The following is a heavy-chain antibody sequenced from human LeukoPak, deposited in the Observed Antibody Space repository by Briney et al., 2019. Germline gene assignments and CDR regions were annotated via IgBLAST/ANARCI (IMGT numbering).Heavy chain of an antibody. CDR3: AKGFTIFGVLTPNVDY. CDR1: GFTFSSYG. Sequence: GGSLRLSCAASGFTFSSYGMHWVRQAPGKGLEWVAVISYDGSNKYYADSVKGRFTISRDNSKNTLYLQMNSLRVEDTAVYYCAKGFTIFGVLTPNVDYWGQGTLVTVSS. V-gene: IGHV3-30*18. J-gene: IGHJ4*02. CDR2: ISYDGSNK. D-gene: IGHD3-3*01.